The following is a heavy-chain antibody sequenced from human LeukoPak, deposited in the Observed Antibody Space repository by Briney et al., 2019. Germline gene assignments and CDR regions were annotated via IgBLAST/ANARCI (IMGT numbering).Heavy chain of an antibody. CDR1: GFTFSSYS. J-gene: IGHJ6*02. CDR3: ARAEVVVVAATLNYYYGMDV. CDR2: ISSSSSYI. D-gene: IGHD2-15*01. V-gene: IGHV3-21*01. Sequence: GGSLRLSCAASGFTFSSYSMNWVRQAPGKGLEWVSSISSSSSYIYYADSVKGRFTISRDNAKNSLYLQMNSLRAEDTAVYYCARAEVVVVAATLNYYYGMDVWGQGTTVTVSS.